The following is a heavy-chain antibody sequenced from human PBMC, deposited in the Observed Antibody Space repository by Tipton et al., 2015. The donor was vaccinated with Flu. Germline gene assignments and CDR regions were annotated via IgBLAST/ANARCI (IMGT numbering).Heavy chain of an antibody. CDR1: GFTFGTYW. D-gene: IGHD3-10*01. CDR2: IKEDGSEE. J-gene: IGHJ3*02. Sequence: GSLRLSCAASGFTFGTYWMTWVRQAPGKGLEWVANIKEDGSEEYYVDSVKGRFTISRDSPENSVYLQMNSLRAEDTAVYYCARITRLGNTGYTFDTCGQGTMVTVSS. V-gene: IGHV3-7*01. CDR3: ARITRLGNTGYTFDT.